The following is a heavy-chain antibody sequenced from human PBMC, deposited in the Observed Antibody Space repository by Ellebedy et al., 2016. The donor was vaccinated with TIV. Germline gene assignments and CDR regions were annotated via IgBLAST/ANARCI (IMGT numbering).Heavy chain of an antibody. CDR1: AYPFSRFG. CDR2: ISDSSLST. J-gene: IGHJ4*02. CDR3: ARDVGTDTYDN. V-gene: IGHV3-48*02. D-gene: IGHD2-8*01. Sequence: GESLKISCAASAYPFSRFGMAWFRQAPGKGLEWISYISDSSLSTNYADSVKGRFTVSRDNAKNALYLQMNSLRDEDTAVYYCARDVGTDTYDNWGKGSLVTVSS.